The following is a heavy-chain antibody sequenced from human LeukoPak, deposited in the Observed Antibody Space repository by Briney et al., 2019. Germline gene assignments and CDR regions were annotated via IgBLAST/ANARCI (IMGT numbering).Heavy chain of an antibody. Sequence: ASVKVSCKASGYTFTNYGISWVRQAPGQGLEWMGWISADNGNTNYAQKIQGRVTMTTDTSTSTAYMELRSLRSDDTAVYYCARDHTVVTLFDYWGQGTLVTVSS. CDR3: ARDHTVVTLFDY. V-gene: IGHV1-18*01. CDR2: ISADNGNT. D-gene: IGHD4-23*01. CDR1: GYTFTNYG. J-gene: IGHJ4*02.